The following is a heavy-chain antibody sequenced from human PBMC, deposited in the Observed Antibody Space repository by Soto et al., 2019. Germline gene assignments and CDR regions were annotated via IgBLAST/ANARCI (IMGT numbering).Heavy chain of an antibody. CDR3: ARGRYLDY. Sequence: QVHLVQSGAEVKKPGASVKVSCKASGYTFTTYGIAWVRQAPGQGLEWMGWISAYNAKTDYAHRLQGRVTITTDTSTSTANMELRSLRSDDTAVYYCARGRYLDYWGQGTLVTVSS. V-gene: IGHV1-18*01. D-gene: IGHD1-26*01. CDR2: ISAYNAKT. J-gene: IGHJ4*02. CDR1: GYTFTTYG.